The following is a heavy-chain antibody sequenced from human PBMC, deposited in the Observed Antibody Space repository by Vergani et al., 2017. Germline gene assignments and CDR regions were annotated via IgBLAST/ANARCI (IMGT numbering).Heavy chain of an antibody. CDR3: ARGLSGWFHDAFDI. CDR1: GGSFSGYY. V-gene: IGHV4-34*01. J-gene: IGHJ3*02. D-gene: IGHD6-19*01. Sequence: QVQLQQWGAGLLKPSETLSLTCAVYGGSFSGYYWSWIRQPPGKGLEWIGEINHRGSTNYNPSLKSRVTISVDTSKNQFSLKLSSVTAADTAVYYCARGLSGWFHDAFDIWGQGTMVTVSS. CDR2: INHRGST.